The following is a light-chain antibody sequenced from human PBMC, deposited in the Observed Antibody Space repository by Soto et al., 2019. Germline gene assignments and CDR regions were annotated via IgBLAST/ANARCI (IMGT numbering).Light chain of an antibody. Sequence: ALTQPPAASGSRGQSVTISCTGTSVDINYVSWFQQHPGKAPKLIICEVTKRPSGVPDRFSGSKSGDTASLTVSGLQDDDEADYYCSSYAGRDIWVFGGGTKVTVL. CDR2: EVT. CDR1: SVDINY. CDR3: SSYAGRDIWV. V-gene: IGLV2-8*01. J-gene: IGLJ3*02.